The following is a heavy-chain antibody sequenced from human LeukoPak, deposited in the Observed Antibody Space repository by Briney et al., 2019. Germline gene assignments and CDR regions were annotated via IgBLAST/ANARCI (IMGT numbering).Heavy chain of an antibody. Sequence: GGSLRLSCAASAFTFSDYWMTWVRQAPGKGLERVANINKDGSETYYVDSVKGRFAISRDNAKNSLYLQMNSLRDDDTAVYYCSRRFDYWGQGTLVTVSS. V-gene: IGHV3-7*01. CDR1: AFTFSDYW. CDR2: INKDGSET. J-gene: IGHJ4*02. CDR3: SRRFDY.